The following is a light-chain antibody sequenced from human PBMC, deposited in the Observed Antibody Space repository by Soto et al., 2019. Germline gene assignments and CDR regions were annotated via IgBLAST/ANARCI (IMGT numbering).Light chain of an antibody. Sequence: ALTQPPSPSGSPGQSVTISCTGTSSDIGGYNYVSWYQQHPGKAPKLMIYEVSKRPSGVPDRFSGSKSGNTASLTVSGLQAEDEADYYCSSYAGTTGVFGTGTKVTVL. CDR2: EVS. V-gene: IGLV2-8*01. CDR3: SSYAGTTGV. CDR1: SSDIGGYNY. J-gene: IGLJ1*01.